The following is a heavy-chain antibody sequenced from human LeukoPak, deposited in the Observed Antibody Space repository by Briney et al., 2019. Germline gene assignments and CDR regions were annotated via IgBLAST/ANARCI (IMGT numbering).Heavy chain of an antibody. CDR2: FNPNTGDT. CDR1: GYTFTAHN. J-gene: IGHJ4*02. D-gene: IGHD5-24*01. Sequence: ASVKVSCKTSGYTFTAHNMHWVRQAPGLGLEWMGWFNPNTGDTSYAQRFQGRVTMTRDTSISTAYMELSGLKSDDTAVYYCAPATMTFDYWGQGTLVTVSS. CDR3: APATMTFDY. V-gene: IGHV1-2*02.